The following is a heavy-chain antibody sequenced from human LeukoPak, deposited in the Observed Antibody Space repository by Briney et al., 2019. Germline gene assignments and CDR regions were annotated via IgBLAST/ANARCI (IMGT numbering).Heavy chain of an antibody. D-gene: IGHD1-26*01. CDR1: GFTFSSYA. V-gene: IGHV3-23*01. CDR2: ISGSASNT. J-gene: IGHJ4*02. CDR3: ANVEWPLDY. Sequence: PGGSLRLSYAASGFTFSSYAMSWVRQAPGKGLEWVSAISGSASNTYYADSVKGRFTISRDNSRNTLYLQMNSLRAEDTAVYYCANVEWPLDYWGQGTLVTVSS.